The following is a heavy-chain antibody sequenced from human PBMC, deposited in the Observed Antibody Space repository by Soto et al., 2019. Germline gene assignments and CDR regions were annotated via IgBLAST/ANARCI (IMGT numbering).Heavy chain of an antibody. CDR2: ITPIFGTP. Sequence: QVQLVQSGTEVKKPGSSVKVSCKASGGTFSRYAINWVRQAPGQGLEWMGGITPIFGTPNYAQKFQGRVTITADGSTKTAYVELRRLRFEDTAVYYCAQALGLAVSGPGRFDLWGRGTLVTVTS. D-gene: IGHD6-19*01. CDR3: AQALGLAVSGPGRFDL. CDR1: GGTFSRYA. J-gene: IGHJ2*01. V-gene: IGHV1-69*12.